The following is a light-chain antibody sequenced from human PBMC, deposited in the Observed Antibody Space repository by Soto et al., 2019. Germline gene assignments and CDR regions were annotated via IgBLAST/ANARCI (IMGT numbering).Light chain of an antibody. CDR3: QQYTNTNNPWM. CDR2: DAS. J-gene: IGKJ1*01. CDR1: QTISTW. V-gene: IGKV1-5*01. Sequence: DIQMTQSPPTLSASVGDRVTITSRASQTISTWMAWSQQKPGKAPKLLVYDASTLQRGVASRFSGSGSGTEFTLIISGLQPDDSATYYCQQYTNTNNPWMFGQGTKVDIK.